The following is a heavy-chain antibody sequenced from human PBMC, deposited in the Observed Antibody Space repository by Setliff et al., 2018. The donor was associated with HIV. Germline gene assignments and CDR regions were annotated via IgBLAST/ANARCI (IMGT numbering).Heavy chain of an antibody. CDR3: ARRRLVGYSFDY. CDR1: GGSFSGYY. D-gene: IGHD6-25*01. CDR2: FYFGRTT. J-gene: IGHJ4*02. Sequence: SETLSLTCAVYGGSFSGYYWAWIRQPPGKGLEWIGTFYFGRTTYYNPSLESRVTLSVDTAKNQLSLNLTSVTAADTAIYYCARRRLVGYSFDYWGQGALVTVS. V-gene: IGHV4-34*01.